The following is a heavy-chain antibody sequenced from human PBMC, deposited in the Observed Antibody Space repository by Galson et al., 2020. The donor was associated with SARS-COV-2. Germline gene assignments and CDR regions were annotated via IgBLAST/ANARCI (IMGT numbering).Heavy chain of an antibody. J-gene: IGHJ4*02. D-gene: IGHD6-6*01. V-gene: IGHV3-33*01. CDR1: GFTFSSYG. CDR3: ARGSSSPRGDY. Sequence: GESLKISCAASGFTFSSYGMHWVRQAPGKGLEWVAVIWYDGSNKYYADSVKGRFTISRDNSKNTLYLQMNSLRAEDTAVYYCARGSSSPRGDYWGQGTLVTVSS. CDR2: IWYDGSNK.